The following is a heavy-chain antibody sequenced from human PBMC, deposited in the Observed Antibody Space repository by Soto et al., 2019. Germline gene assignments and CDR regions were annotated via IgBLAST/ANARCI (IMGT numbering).Heavy chain of an antibody. J-gene: IGHJ4*02. V-gene: IGHV1-2*04. D-gene: IGHD3-22*01. CDR2: INPNSGGT. Sequence: GASVKVSCKASGYTFTGYYMHWVRQAPGQGLEWMGWINPNSGGTNYAQKFQGWVTMTRDTSISTAYMELSRLRSDDTAVYYCAREFHYDSSLFDYWGQGTLVTVSS. CDR3: AREFHYDSSLFDY. CDR1: GYTFTGYY.